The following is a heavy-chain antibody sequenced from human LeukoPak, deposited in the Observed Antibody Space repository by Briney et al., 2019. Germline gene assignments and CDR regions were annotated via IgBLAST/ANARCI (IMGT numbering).Heavy chain of an antibody. Sequence: GGSLRLSCAASGFTFSSYAMHWVRQAPGKGLEWVAVISYDGSNKYYADSVKGRFTISRDNSKNTLYLQMNSLRAEDTAVYYCAREGRDGYNDYWAREPWSPSPQ. D-gene: IGHD5-24*01. J-gene: IGHJ4*02. V-gene: IGHV3-30*04. CDR2: ISYDGSNK. CDR3: AREGRDGYNDY. CDR1: GFTFSSYA.